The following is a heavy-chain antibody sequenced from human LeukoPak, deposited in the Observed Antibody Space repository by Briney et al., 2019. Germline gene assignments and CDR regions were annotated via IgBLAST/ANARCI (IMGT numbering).Heavy chain of an antibody. CDR2: ISGSGGST. J-gene: IGHJ4*02. Sequence: GGSLRLSCAAAGLTFSSYAMSWVRQVPGKGLEWVSAISGSGGSTLYADSVKGRFTISTDNTKNTLYLQMNSLRAEDTAVYYCAKDRELLLWFGELDYWGQGTLVTVSS. V-gene: IGHV3-23*01. D-gene: IGHD3-10*01. CDR1: GLTFSSYA. CDR3: AKDRELLLWFGELDY.